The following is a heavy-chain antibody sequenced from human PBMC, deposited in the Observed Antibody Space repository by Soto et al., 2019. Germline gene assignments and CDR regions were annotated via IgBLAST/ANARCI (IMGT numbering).Heavy chain of an antibody. D-gene: IGHD6-6*01. Sequence: SETLSLTCAVYGGSFSGYYWSWIRQPPGKGLEWIGEINHSGSTNYNPSLKSRVTISVDTSKNQFSLKLSSVTAADTAVYYCASSSIAARPDYWGQGTLVTVSS. V-gene: IGHV4-34*01. CDR3: ASSSIAARPDY. CDR1: GGSFSGYY. CDR2: INHSGST. J-gene: IGHJ4*02.